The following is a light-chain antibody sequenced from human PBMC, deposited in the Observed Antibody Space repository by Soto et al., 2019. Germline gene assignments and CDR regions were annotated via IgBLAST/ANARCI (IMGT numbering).Light chain of an antibody. CDR2: KAS. CDR3: QQYSTYPIT. J-gene: IGKJ5*01. CDR1: QSVTTW. V-gene: IGKV1-5*03. Sequence: DIPMSLSPSTLSASVGDRVPITCRASQSVTTWLAWYQQKPGKAPKLLIYKASNLESGLPSRFTGSGSGTEFTLTISCLQSDDFATYYCQQYSTYPITFAQGTRLAI.